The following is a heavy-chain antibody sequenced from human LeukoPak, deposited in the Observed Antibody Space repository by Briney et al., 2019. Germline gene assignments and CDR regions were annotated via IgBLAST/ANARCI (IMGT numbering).Heavy chain of an antibody. CDR2: IYYTGST. D-gene: IGHD3-22*01. Sequence: SETLSLTCTVSGGCISGYYWSWIRQPPGKGLEWIGYIYYTGSTNYNPSLKSRVTISVDTSKNQFSLKLSSVTAADTAVYYCARRYDSTLYYYYYMDVWGKGTTVTVSS. CDR1: GGCISGYY. CDR3: ARRYDSTLYYYYYMDV. J-gene: IGHJ6*03. V-gene: IGHV4-59*08.